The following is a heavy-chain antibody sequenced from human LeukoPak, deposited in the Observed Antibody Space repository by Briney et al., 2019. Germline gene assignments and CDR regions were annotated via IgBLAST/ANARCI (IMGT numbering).Heavy chain of an antibody. Sequence: GGSLRLSCAASGFTFSSFAMSWVRQAPGKGLEWVANIKQDGSEKYYVDSVKGRFTISRDNAKNSLYPQMNSLRAEDTAVYYCARVNDLLEYYYDSSGYYHLFDYWGQGTLVTVSS. CDR1: GFTFSSFA. D-gene: IGHD3-22*01. CDR2: IKQDGSEK. CDR3: ARVNDLLEYYYDSSGYYHLFDY. V-gene: IGHV3-7*01. J-gene: IGHJ4*02.